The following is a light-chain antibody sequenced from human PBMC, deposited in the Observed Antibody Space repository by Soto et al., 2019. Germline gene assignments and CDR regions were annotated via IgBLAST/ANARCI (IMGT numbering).Light chain of an antibody. J-gene: IGKJ4*01. CDR2: GAS. Sequence: IVMTQSPATLSVSPGERATLSCRASQSVRSNLAWYQQIPGQAPRLLIYGASTRATGIPARFSGSGSGTEFTLTISSLEPEDFAVYYCQQHANWPLTFGGGTKVEIK. CDR3: QQHANWPLT. CDR1: QSVRSN. V-gene: IGKV3-15*01.